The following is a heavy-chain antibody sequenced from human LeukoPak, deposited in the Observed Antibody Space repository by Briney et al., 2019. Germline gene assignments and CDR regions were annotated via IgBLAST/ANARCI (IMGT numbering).Heavy chain of an antibody. D-gene: IGHD5-12*01. Sequence: GGSLRLSCAASGFTFDDYTMHWVRQAPGKGLEWVFLISWDGGSTYYGDSVKGRFTISRDNRKNSLYLQMNSLRTEDTALYYCAKDTSRGYNYYYYMDVWGKGTTVTVSS. CDR1: GFTFDDYT. J-gene: IGHJ6*03. CDR3: AKDTSRGYNYYYYMDV. V-gene: IGHV3-43*01. CDR2: ISWDGGST.